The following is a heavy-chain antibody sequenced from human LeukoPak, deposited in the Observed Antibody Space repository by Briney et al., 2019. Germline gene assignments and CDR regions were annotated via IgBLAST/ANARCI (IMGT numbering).Heavy chain of an antibody. Sequence: ASVKVSCKASGYTFTSYGISWVRQAPGQGLEWMGWVSAYNGNTNYAQKLQGGVTMTTDTSTSTAYMELRSLRSDDTAVYYCARESTIFGVVIRRYYFDYWGQGTLVTVSS. J-gene: IGHJ4*02. CDR1: GYTFTSYG. D-gene: IGHD3-3*01. CDR3: ARESTIFGVVIRRYYFDY. CDR2: VSAYNGNT. V-gene: IGHV1-18*01.